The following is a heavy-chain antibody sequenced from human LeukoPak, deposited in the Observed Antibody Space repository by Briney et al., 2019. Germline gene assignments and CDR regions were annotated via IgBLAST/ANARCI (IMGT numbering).Heavy chain of an antibody. J-gene: IGHJ4*02. CDR1: GFTYSTNV. D-gene: IGHD4-17*01. CDR2: ISSNGGST. Sequence: GGSLRLSCSASGFTYSTNVMHWVRQAPGKGLEYVSGISSNGGSTSYADSLKGRFTISNDNSKNTVSLQINSLTVCDTAVYYCVSDYGDYVRKFDYWGQGTLVTVSA. V-gene: IGHV3-64D*09. CDR3: VSDYGDYVRKFDY.